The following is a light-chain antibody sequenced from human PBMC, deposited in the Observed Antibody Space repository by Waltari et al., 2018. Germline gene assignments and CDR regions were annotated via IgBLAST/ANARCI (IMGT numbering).Light chain of an antibody. CDR3: QRYGSSPLVS. CDR1: QSVTSNY. CDR2: GAS. V-gene: IGKV3-20*01. Sequence: EIVLTQSPGTLSLSPGERATLSCRASQSVTSNYLAWYQQKPGQPPSLLIYGASTRATGFPDRFSGSGSGTDFTLTISSVEPEDFAVYYCQRYGSSPLVSFGPGTKVDIK. J-gene: IGKJ3*01.